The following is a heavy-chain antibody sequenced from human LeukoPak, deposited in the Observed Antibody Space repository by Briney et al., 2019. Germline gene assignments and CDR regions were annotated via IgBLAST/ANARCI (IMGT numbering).Heavy chain of an antibody. V-gene: IGHV3-48*01. CDR2: ISGSLSTI. Sequence: SGGSLRLSCAASGSTFSGYNMNWVRQAPGKGLEWVSYISGSLSTIYHADSVKGRFTISRDNAKNSLYLQMNSLRAEDTAVYYCAREIGGTTGFDYWGQGALVTVSS. CDR3: AREIGGTTGFDY. CDR1: GSTFSGYN. J-gene: IGHJ4*02. D-gene: IGHD3-16*01.